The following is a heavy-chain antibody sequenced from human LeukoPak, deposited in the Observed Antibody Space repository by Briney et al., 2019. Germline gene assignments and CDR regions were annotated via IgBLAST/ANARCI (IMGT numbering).Heavy chain of an antibody. J-gene: IGHJ6*03. D-gene: IGHD3-3*01. CDR1: GFNVSTYA. Sequence: PGGALRLSCAASGFNVSTYAMNWVRLAPGKEPEWVSSLSGSGVLTNYADCVKGRFTISRDTSKNTLHLQMNRLTFEDTAIYFCAKSSELRSLGWFQGSHMDVWGKGTTVTVSS. CDR2: LSGSGVLT. V-gene: IGHV3-23*01. CDR3: AKSSELRSLGWFQGSHMDV.